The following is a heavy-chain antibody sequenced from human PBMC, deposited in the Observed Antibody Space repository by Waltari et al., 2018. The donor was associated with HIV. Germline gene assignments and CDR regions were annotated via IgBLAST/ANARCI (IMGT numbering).Heavy chain of an antibody. Sequence: EVQLVESGLGLVQPGGSLRLSCAASGFTSSRYWLHCVRQAPGKGLVWVSRINSDGSSTSYADSVNGRFTISRDNAKNTLYLQMNSLRAEDTAVYYCASGYSSSWRSDYYYYGMDVWGQGTTVTVSS. CDR3: ASGYSSSWRSDYYYYGMDV. J-gene: IGHJ6*02. D-gene: IGHD6-13*01. V-gene: IGHV3-74*01. CDR2: INSDGSST. CDR1: GFTSSRYW.